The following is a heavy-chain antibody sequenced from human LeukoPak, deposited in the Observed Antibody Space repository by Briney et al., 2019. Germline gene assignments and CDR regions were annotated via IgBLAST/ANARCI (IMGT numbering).Heavy chain of an antibody. D-gene: IGHD3-3*01. Sequence: GASVKVSFKASGGTFSSYAISWVRQAPGQGLEWMGGIIPIFGTANYAQKFQGRVTITTDESTSTAYMELSSLRSEDTAVYYCASARFLSHYYYYMDVWGKGTTVTVSS. CDR2: IIPIFGTA. CDR3: ASARFLSHYYYYMDV. V-gene: IGHV1-69*05. J-gene: IGHJ6*03. CDR1: GGTFSSYA.